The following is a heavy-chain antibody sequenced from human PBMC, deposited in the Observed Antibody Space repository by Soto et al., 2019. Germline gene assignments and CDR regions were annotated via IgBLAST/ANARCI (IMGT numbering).Heavy chain of an antibody. J-gene: IGHJ4*02. CDR3: VKSRGGNNFDFFD. CDR2: IRGNGDPP. Sequence: GGSLRLSCDASGFTFSIFAMSWVRQAPGKGLEYVSGIRGNGDPPFYADSVKGRFTISRDNSKNTLYLQMSSLSADDTAVYYCVKSRGGNNFDFFDWGQGALVTVSS. D-gene: IGHD5-12*01. CDR1: GFTFSIFA. V-gene: IGHV3-64D*06.